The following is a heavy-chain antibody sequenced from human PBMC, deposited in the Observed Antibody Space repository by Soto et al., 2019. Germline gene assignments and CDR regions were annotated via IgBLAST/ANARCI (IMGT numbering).Heavy chain of an antibody. CDR3: AKGLMLWFGELSRRGGYYYFLDV. D-gene: IGHD3-10*01. J-gene: IGHJ6*03. V-gene: IGHV4-34*01. CDR2: INDSGNI. CDR1: GGSFSGYQ. Sequence: QVQLQQWGAGLLKPSETLSLTCAVYGGSFSGYQWSWIRQTPGKGLEWIGEINDSGNINYNPSPKSRVTILLDTPKKQISLKMSSVTAADSAVYYCAKGLMLWFGELSRRGGYYYFLDVWGKGTTVTVSS.